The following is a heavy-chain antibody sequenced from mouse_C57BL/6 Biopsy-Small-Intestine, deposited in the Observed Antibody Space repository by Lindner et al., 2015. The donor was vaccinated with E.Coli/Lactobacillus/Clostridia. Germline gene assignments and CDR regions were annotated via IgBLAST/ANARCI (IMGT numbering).Heavy chain of an antibody. V-gene: IGHV1-42*01. CDR2: INPSTGDA. CDR1: GYSFTGYY. Sequence: VQLQESGPELVKPGASVKISCRASGYSFTGYYMNWVKQSPEKSLELIGEINPSTGDATYNQKFKAKATLTADKSSSTVYMQLRSLTSEDSAVYYCARSDEGSFAYWGQGTLVTVSA. J-gene: IGHJ3*01. CDR3: ARSDEGSFAY.